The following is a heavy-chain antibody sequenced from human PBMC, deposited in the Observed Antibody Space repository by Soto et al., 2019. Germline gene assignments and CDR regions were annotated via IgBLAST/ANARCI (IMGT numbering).Heavy chain of an antibody. D-gene: IGHD3-16*01. Sequence: QVQLQESGPGLVKPSQTLSLTCTVSGDSISSAAYYWSWIRKQPGKGPEWIGHIYYSGITYYNPSLKSRFTMAVTTFQNQFSRWVTPVSAAYTPVYYCARAPKTFRLGKLSPATFDPWGQEPRVPAPS. V-gene: IGHV4-31*03. J-gene: IGHJ5*02. CDR2: IYYSGIT. CDR3: ARAPKTFRLGKLSPATFDP. CDR1: GDSISSAAYY.